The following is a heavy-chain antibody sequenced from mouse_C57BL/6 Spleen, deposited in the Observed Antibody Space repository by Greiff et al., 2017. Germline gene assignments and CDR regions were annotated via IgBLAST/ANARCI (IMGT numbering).Heavy chain of an antibody. CDR3: VRDYYYGSKAYAMDY. Sequence: EVQGVESGGGLVQPKGSLKLSCAASGFSFNTSAMNWVRPAPGKGLEWVARIRSKSNNYATYYADSVKDRFTISRDDSESMLYLQMNNLKTEDTAMYYCVRDYYYGSKAYAMDYWGQGTSVTVSS. V-gene: IGHV10-1*01. CDR2: IRSKSNNYAT. CDR1: GFSFNTSA. J-gene: IGHJ4*01. D-gene: IGHD1-1*01.